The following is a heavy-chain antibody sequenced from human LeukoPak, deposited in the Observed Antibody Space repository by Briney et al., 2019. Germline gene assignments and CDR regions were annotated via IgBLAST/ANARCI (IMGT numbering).Heavy chain of an antibody. CDR3: TMRGDYDSSGYYSLDAFDI. D-gene: IGHD3-22*01. J-gene: IGHJ3*02. V-gene: IGHV3-49*03. Sequence: GGSLRLSCTASGFTFGDYAMSWFRQAPGKGLGWVGFIRSKAYGGTTEYAASVKGRFTISRDDSKSIAYLQMNSLKTQDIAVYYCTMRGDYDSSGYYSLDAFDIWGQGTMVTVSS. CDR2: IRSKAYGGTT. CDR1: GFTFGDYA.